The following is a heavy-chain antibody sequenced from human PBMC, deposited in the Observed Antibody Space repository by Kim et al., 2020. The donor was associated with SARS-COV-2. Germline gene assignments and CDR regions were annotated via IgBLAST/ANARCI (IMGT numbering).Heavy chain of an antibody. V-gene: IGHV3-23*01. D-gene: IGHD3-16*01. CDR3: AKDGGASWGDGAFDI. Sequence: DTMQGRYTLSRDNSKNTLYLQRNSLRAEDTAVYYCAKDGGASWGDGAFDIWGQGTMVTVSS. J-gene: IGHJ3*02.